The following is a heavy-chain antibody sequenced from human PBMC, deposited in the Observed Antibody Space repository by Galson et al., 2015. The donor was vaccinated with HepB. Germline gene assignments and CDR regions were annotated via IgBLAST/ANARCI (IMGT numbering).Heavy chain of an antibody. CDR3: ARDSRLELHLNNYYSYGMDV. J-gene: IGHJ6*02. D-gene: IGHD1-7*01. Sequence: SVKVSCKASGYDFNKYGLSWVRQAPGQGLEWMGWVSGYDGSANYAPKFQGRVTMTTQKSTGTAFMEMRGLRSDDTAAYYCARDSRLELHLNNYYSYGMDVWGQGTAVIVS. CDR2: VSGYDGSA. V-gene: IGHV1-18*01. CDR1: GYDFNKYG.